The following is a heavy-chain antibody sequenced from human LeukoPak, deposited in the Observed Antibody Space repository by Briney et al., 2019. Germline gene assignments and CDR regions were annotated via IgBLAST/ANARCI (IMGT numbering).Heavy chain of an antibody. Sequence: PSETLSLTCTVSGGSISSYYWSWLRQPPGKGLEWLGYIYYSGSTNYNPSLKSRVTISVDTSKNQFSLKLSSVTAADTAVYYCARNGLYGSGSYYVDYWGQGTLVTVSS. J-gene: IGHJ4*02. D-gene: IGHD3-10*01. CDR3: ARNGLYGSGSYYVDY. CDR1: GGSISSYY. CDR2: IYYSGST. V-gene: IGHV4-59*01.